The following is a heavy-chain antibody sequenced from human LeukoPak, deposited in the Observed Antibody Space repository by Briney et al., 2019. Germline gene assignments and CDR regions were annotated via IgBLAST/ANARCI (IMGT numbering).Heavy chain of an antibody. J-gene: IGHJ3*02. CDR3: ARAVVTTDHDAFDI. CDR1: GFTFTSSA. CDR2: ISAYNDKT. D-gene: IGHD4-23*01. V-gene: IGHV1-18*01. Sequence: ASVKVSCKVSGFTFTSSAMQWVRQARGQRLEWMGWISAYNDKTNYAEKFQGRVTMTTDTSTSTAYMELRSLRSDDTAVYYCARAVVTTDHDAFDIWGQGTMVTVSS.